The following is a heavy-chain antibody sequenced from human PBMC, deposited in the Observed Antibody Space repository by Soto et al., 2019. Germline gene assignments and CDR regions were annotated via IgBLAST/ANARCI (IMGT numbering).Heavy chain of an antibody. CDR3: ARTRSITVFAGFHP. CDR1: GGSVSSSSYY. Sequence: SETLSLTCTVSGGSVSSSSYYWGWIRQPPGKGLEWIGSIYYSGSTYYNPSLKSRVTISVDTSKNQFSLKLSSVTAADTAVYYCARTRSITVFAGFHPCGQGTLVTGSP. J-gene: IGHJ5*02. D-gene: IGHD3-3*01. CDR2: IYYSGST. V-gene: IGHV4-39*01.